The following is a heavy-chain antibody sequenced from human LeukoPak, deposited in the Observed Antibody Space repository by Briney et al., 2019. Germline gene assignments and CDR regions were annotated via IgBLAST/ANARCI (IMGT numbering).Heavy chain of an antibody. V-gene: IGHV3-53*04. CDR1: GFTVSSNY. CDR3: VTVTIDAFDI. Sequence: GGSLRLSCAASGFTVSSNYMSWVRQAPGKGLEWVSVIYSGGSTYYADSVKGRFTISRHNSKNTLYLQMNSLGAEDTAVYYCVTVTIDAFDIWGQGTMVTVSS. J-gene: IGHJ3*02. CDR2: IYSGGST. D-gene: IGHD4-17*01.